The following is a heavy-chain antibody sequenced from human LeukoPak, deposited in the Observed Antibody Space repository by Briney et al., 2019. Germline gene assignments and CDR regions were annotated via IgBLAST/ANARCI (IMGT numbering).Heavy chain of an antibody. Sequence: PGGSLRLSCAASGFTFNTYAMHWVRQTPGVGLEWVAIITYDGLNKYYPDSVKGRFTISRDNSKNTLYLQMNSLRAEDTAVYYCTRSFGSGSYPTWFDYWGQGSLVTVSS. V-gene: IGHV3-30*04. CDR1: GFTFNTYA. J-gene: IGHJ4*02. D-gene: IGHD3-10*01. CDR3: TRSFGSGSYPTWFDY. CDR2: ITYDGLNK.